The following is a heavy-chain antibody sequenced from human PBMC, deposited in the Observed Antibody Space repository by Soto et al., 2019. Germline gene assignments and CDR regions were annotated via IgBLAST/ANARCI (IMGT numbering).Heavy chain of an antibody. CDR3: ARDREGASWVAYYYYYGMDV. V-gene: IGHV3-33*01. J-gene: IGHJ6*02. D-gene: IGHD1-26*01. CDR1: GFTFSSYG. Sequence: GGSLRLSCAASGFTFSSYGMHWVRQAPGKGLEWVAVIWYDGSNKYYADSVKGRFTISRDNSKNTLYLQMNSLRAEDTAVYYCARDREGASWVAYYYYYGMDVWGQGTTVTVSS. CDR2: IWYDGSNK.